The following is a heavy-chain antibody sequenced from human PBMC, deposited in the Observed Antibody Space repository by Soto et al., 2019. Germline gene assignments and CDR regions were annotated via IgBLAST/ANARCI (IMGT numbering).Heavy chain of an antibody. V-gene: IGHV3-30-3*01. CDR3: AIDSDPYSSSSSPDY. J-gene: IGHJ4*02. Sequence: GGSLRLSCAASGFTFSSYAMHWVRQAPGKGLEWVAVISYDGSNKYYADSVKGRFTISRDNSKNTLYLQMNSLRAEDTAVYYCAIDSDPYSSSSSPDYWGQGTLVTVSS. D-gene: IGHD6-6*01. CDR2: ISYDGSNK. CDR1: GFTFSSYA.